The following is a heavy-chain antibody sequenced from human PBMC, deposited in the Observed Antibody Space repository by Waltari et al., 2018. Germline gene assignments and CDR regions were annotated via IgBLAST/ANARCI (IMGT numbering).Heavy chain of an antibody. Sequence: QVQLVQSGAEVKKPGSSVKVSCKASGGTFSRYAISWVRQAPGQGLEWMGGIIPILGIANYAQKFQGRVTITADKSTSTAYMELSSLRSEDTAVYYCASEGWELLNHDAFDIWGQGTMVTVSS. CDR2: IIPILGIA. D-gene: IGHD1-26*01. V-gene: IGHV1-69*10. CDR3: ASEGWELLNHDAFDI. J-gene: IGHJ3*02. CDR1: GGTFSRYA.